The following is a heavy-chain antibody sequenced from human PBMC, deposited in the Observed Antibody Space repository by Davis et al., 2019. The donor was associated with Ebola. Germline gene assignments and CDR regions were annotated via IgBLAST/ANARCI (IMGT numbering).Heavy chain of an antibody. CDR3: TAPLRFLAGLSHYYFGLEV. V-gene: IGHV3-73*01. Sequence: GESLKIPCAASGFTFSGSAMHWVRQASGKGLEWVGRIRSKANSYATAYAASVKGKLTISRDDSKNTLYLQLNSLKTEDTAVYYCTAPLRFLAGLSHYYFGLEVWGQGNTVTVSS. D-gene: IGHD3-3*01. CDR1: GFTFSGSA. CDR2: IRSKANSYAT. J-gene: IGHJ6*02.